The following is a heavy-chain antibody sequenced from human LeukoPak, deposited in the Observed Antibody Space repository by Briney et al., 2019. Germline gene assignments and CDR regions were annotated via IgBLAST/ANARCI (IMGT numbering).Heavy chain of an antibody. CDR2: ISGSGSST. V-gene: IGHV3-23*01. J-gene: IGHJ4*02. D-gene: IGHD6-19*01. CDR3: ARILDSAWGELGY. Sequence: GGSLRLSCAASGFMFSSYGMSWVRQAPGKGLEWVSAISGSGSSTYYADSVKGRFTISRDNSKNTLYLQMNSLRAEDTAVYYCARILDSAWGELGYWGQGTLVTVSS. CDR1: GFMFSSYG.